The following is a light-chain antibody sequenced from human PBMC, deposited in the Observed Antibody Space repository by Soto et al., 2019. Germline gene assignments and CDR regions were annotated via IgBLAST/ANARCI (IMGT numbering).Light chain of an antibody. CDR2: DAS. CDR3: QQRSNWSST. CDR1: QSVSSY. J-gene: IGKJ3*01. Sequence: EIVLTQSPATLSLSPGERATLSCRASQSVSSYLAWYQQKPGQAPRLLIYDASNRATGIPARFSGSGSGTDITLTISSLEPEDFAVYYCQQRSNWSSTFGHGTKVDIK. V-gene: IGKV3-11*01.